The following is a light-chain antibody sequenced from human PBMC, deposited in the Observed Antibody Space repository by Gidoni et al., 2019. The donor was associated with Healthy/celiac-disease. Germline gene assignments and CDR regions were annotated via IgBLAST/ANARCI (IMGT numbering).Light chain of an antibody. Sequence: EIVLTQSPRTLSLSPGERATLSCRASQSVSSSYLAWYQQKPGQAPRLLIYGASSRATGIPDRFSGSGSGTDFTLTISRLEPEDFAVYYCQQYGSHLRTFDQGTKVEIK. CDR1: QSVSSSY. V-gene: IGKV3-20*01. CDR2: GAS. J-gene: IGKJ1*01. CDR3: QQYGSHLRT.